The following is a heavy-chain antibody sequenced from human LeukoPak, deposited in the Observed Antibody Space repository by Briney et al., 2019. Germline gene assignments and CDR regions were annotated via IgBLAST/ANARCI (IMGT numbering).Heavy chain of an antibody. Sequence: GGPLRLSGAASGFTFIGSAFHWVGQASGKGREWVGRIRSRANSYATAYAASVKGRFTISRDDSKNTAHLQMNSLKTEDTAVYYCSTRVPNAFDIWGQGTMVTVSS. D-gene: IGHD4/OR15-4a*01. CDR3: STRVPNAFDI. J-gene: IGHJ3*02. CDR2: IRSRANSYAT. V-gene: IGHV3-73*01. CDR1: GFTFIGSA.